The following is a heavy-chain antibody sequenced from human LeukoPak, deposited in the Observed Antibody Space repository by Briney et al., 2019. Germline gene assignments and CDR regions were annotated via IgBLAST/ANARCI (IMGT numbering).Heavy chain of an antibody. J-gene: IGHJ4*02. Sequence: ASVEVSCKASGYTFIDYYIHWVRQAPGQGLEWMGRINPDSGDTNYAQKFQGRVTMTRDTSINTAYMALSNLRPDDTAVYYCARGRVGYVYDASANLWGQGTLVTVTS. CDR2: INPDSGDT. V-gene: IGHV1-2*06. CDR3: ARGRVGYVYDASANL. D-gene: IGHD3-22*01. CDR1: GYTFIDYY.